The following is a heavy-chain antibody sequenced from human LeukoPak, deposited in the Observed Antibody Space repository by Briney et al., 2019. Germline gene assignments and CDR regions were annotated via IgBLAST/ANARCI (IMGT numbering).Heavy chain of an antibody. CDR2: INPNSGGT. CDR1: GYTFTGYY. V-gene: IGHV1-2*02. CDR3: ARGAEYYYDYHHPEHHYFDY. J-gene: IGHJ4*02. Sequence: ASVKVSCKASGYTFTGYYMHWVRQAPGQGLEWMGWINPNSGGTNYAQKFQGRVTMTSDTSISTAYMELSRLRSDDTAVYYCARGAEYYYDYHHPEHHYFDYWGQGTLVTVSS. D-gene: IGHD3-22*01.